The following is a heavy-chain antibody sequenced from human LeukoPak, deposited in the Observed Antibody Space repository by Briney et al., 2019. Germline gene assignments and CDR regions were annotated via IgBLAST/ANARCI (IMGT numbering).Heavy chain of an antibody. CDR1: GGPISTSSHY. V-gene: IGHV4-39*01. D-gene: IGHD1/OR15-1a*01. J-gene: IGHJ4*02. Sequence: PSETLSLSCTVSGGPISTSSHYWGWIRQPPGKGLEWIGSGYYSGSTHYSPSLKSRVTISVDTSKNQFSLNLSSMTAADTAVYYCARRTGTAGGNHFDYWGQGTLVTVSS. CDR3: ARRTGTAGGNHFDY. CDR2: GYYSGST.